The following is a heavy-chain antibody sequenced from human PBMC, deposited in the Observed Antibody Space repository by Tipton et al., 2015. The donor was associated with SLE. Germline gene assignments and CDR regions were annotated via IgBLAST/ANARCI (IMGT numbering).Heavy chain of an antibody. D-gene: IGHD5-24*01. J-gene: IGHJ4*02. Sequence: LSLTCTVSGDSITDYYWSWIRQPPGKGLEWIGYFYYRGNNKYNPSLKSRITISEDTSKNQFSLKLNSVTAADTAVYHCARGPHRDGFNNWGQGTLVTVS. V-gene: IGHV4-59*01. CDR1: GDSITDYY. CDR2: FYYRGNN. CDR3: ARGPHRDGFNN.